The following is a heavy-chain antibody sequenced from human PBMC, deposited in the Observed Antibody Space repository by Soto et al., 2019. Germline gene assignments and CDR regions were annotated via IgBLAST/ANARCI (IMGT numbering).Heavy chain of an antibody. Sequence: GGSLRLSCAASGFTFSSYWMHWVRQAPGKGLVWVSRINSDGSNTGYAESVKGRFNISRDNAKNTLYLQLNGLRAEDMAVYYCARVSVDTAMGYGMDVWGQGTTVTVSS. CDR3: ARVSVDTAMGYGMDV. D-gene: IGHD5-18*01. CDR2: INSDGSNT. CDR1: GFTFSSYW. J-gene: IGHJ6*02. V-gene: IGHV3-74*01.